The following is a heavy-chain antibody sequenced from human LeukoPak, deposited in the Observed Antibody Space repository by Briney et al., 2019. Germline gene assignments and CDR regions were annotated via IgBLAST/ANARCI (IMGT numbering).Heavy chain of an antibody. D-gene: IGHD2-2*01. CDR2: ISYDGSNK. V-gene: IGHV3-30-3*01. J-gene: IGHJ5*02. CDR1: GFTFSSYA. CDR3: ARNGIYQLHWVWFDP. Sequence: AGGSLRLSCAASGFTFSSYAMHWVRQAPGKGLEGVAVISYDGSNKYYADSGKGRFSISRDNSKNTLYLQMNSLRAEDTAVYYCARNGIYQLHWVWFDPWGQGTLVTVSS.